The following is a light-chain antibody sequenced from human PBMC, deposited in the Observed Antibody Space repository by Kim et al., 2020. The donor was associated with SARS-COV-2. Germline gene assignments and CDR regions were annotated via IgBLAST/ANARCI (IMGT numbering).Light chain of an antibody. CDR1: MSNIGKIP. V-gene: IGLV1-47*02. CDR2: GTD. CDR3: ATWDDSLSGVV. Sequence: GQRSNIACPVSMSNIGKIPLSWYQHVPGTAPKLLIYGTDERPSGVPDRFSGSKSGTSASLAIGGLRSEDEADYYCATWDDSLSGVVFGGGTQLTVL. J-gene: IGLJ3*02.